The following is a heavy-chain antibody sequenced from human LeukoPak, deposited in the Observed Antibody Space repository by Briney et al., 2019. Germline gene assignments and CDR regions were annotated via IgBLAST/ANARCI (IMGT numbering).Heavy chain of an antibody. CDR2: ISSSSSYI. J-gene: IGHJ4*02. CDR1: GFTFSSYS. CDR3: ARVFSSGYDEV. V-gene: IGHV3-21*01. Sequence: GGSLRLSCAASGFTFSSYSMNWVRQASGKGLEWVSSISSSSSYIYYADSVKGRFTISRDNAKNSLYLQMNSLRAEDTAVYYCARVFSSGYDEVWGQGTLVTVSS. D-gene: IGHD5-12*01.